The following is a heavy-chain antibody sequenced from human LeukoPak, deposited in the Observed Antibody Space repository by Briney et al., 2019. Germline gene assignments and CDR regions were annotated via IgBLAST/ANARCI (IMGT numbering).Heavy chain of an antibody. V-gene: IGHV4-4*07. Sequence: SETLSLTCTVSGGSISSYYWSWIRQPAGKGLEWIGRIYTSGSTNYNPSLKSRVTMSVDTSKNQFSLKLSSVTAADRAVYYCARTYSSSWPRDAFDIWGQGTMVTVSS. J-gene: IGHJ3*02. CDR3: ARTYSSSWPRDAFDI. CDR2: IYTSGST. CDR1: GGSISSYY. D-gene: IGHD6-13*01.